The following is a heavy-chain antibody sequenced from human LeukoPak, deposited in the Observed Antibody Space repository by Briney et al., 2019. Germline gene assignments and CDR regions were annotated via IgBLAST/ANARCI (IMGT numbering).Heavy chain of an antibody. CDR2: IYYSGST. CDR1: GGSISSYY. Sequence: SEALSLTCTDPGGSISSYYWSWIREPPGKGLEWIGYIYYSGSTNYTPSLKSRVTISVDTSKNQFSLKLSSVTAADTAVYYCAREVTMVRGVMGWFDPWGQGTLVTVSS. CDR3: AREVTMVRGVMGWFDP. J-gene: IGHJ5*02. V-gene: IGHV4-59*12. D-gene: IGHD3-10*01.